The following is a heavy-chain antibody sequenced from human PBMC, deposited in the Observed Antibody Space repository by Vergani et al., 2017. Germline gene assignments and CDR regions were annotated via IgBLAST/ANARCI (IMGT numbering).Heavy chain of an antibody. CDR2: IHPADSDT. CDR1: GYSFTNYW. D-gene: IGHD3-22*01. V-gene: IGHV5-51*01. J-gene: IGHJ4*02. Sequence: EVQLVQSGAEVKKPGESLKISCQISGYSFTNYWIGWVRQMPGKGLEWMGIIHPADSDTRYSPSFQGQVTISGDKSISTAYLQRSSRRASDSAMYYCARLYGRDSSGSKYFDYWGQGTLVTVSS. CDR3: ARLYGRDSSGSKYFDY.